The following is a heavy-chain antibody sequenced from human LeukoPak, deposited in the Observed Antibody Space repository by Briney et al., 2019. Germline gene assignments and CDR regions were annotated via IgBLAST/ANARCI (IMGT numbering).Heavy chain of an antibody. D-gene: IGHD6-13*01. V-gene: IGHV4-59*01. J-gene: IGHJ4*02. CDR3: AREGGGSSWYAY. CDR2: IYYSGST. CDR1: GGSISSYY. Sequence: SETLSLTCTVSGGSISSYYWSWLRQPPGQGLGWIGYIYYSGSTNYNPSLRSRVTISVDTSKNQCSLTLSSVTAADTAVYYCAREGGGSSWYAYWGQGTLVTVSS.